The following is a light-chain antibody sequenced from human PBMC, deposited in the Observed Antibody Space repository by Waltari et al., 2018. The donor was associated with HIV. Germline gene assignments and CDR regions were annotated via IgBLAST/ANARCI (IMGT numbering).Light chain of an antibody. J-gene: IGKJ1*01. V-gene: IGKV4-1*01. CDR2: WAS. CDR3: QQYYGKFWT. Sequence: DIVMTQFPNALAVSRGERATMRSRSSQSGFYSPSNKNLLSWYQQKSGQPPSLLIYWASTRENGVPDRFTGSGSGADFTLTIRNLQPEDVATYYCQQYYGKFWTFGQGTKVEV. CDR1: QSGFYSPSNKNL.